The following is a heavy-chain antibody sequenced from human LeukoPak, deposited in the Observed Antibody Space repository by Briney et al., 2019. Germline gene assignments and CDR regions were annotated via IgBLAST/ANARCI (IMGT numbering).Heavy chain of an antibody. CDR2: INSDGSRT. CDR1: GFTFSRYW. V-gene: IGHV3-74*01. CDR3: VLDLFSSFAFDI. J-gene: IGHJ3*02. D-gene: IGHD3/OR15-3a*01. Sequence: PGGSLILSCAASGFTFSRYWMHWVRQAPGTGLLLFSRINSDGSRTYYAVSVKGRFTSSRVNAKNALHLQMNSLTAEDTAVYYCVLDLFSSFAFDIWGQGTMVTVSS.